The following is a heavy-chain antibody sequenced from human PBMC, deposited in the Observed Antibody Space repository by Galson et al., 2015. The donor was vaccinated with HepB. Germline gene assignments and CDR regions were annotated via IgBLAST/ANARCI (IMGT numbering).Heavy chain of an antibody. CDR3: ARFPFTRSGSYHKLLRESDS. CDR2: ILPILGTP. Sequence: SVKVSCKASGDTFGSYPIGWVRQAPGQGLEWMGGILPILGTPNYAQKFQDRVTITADKSTSTAYMELSSMRSADTAVYYCARFPFTRSGSYHKLLRESDSSGQGTLVTVSS. J-gene: IGHJ4*02. V-gene: IGHV1-69*10. CDR1: GDTFGSYP. D-gene: IGHD3-10*01.